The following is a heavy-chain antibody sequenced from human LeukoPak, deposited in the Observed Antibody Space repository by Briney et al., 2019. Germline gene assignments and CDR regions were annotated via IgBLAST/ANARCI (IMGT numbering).Heavy chain of an antibody. CDR1: GGSISSYY. J-gene: IGHJ5*02. V-gene: IGHV4-4*07. D-gene: IGHD2-15*01. Sequence: SETLSLTCTVSGGSISSYYWSWIRQPAGKGLEWIGRIYTSGSTNYNPSLKSRVTMSVDTSKNQFSLKLSSVTAADTAVYYCARVSRCSGGSCYAWFDPWGQGTPVTVSS. CDR2: IYTSGST. CDR3: ARVSRCSGGSCYAWFDP.